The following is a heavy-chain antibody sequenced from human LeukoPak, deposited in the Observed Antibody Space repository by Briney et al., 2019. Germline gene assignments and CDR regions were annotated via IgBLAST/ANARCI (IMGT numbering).Heavy chain of an antibody. Sequence: SETLSLTCTVSGGSISSHYWSWIRQPPGKGLEWIAYLFDSVNTKDNPSLRSRLTLSADTSKNQFSLRLSSVTAADTAVYYCATIKRGSIFGYFDFWGQGIKVTVSS. J-gene: IGHJ4*02. V-gene: IGHV4-59*11. CDR1: GGSISSHY. D-gene: IGHD5-18*01. CDR2: LFDSVNT. CDR3: ATIKRGSIFGYFDF.